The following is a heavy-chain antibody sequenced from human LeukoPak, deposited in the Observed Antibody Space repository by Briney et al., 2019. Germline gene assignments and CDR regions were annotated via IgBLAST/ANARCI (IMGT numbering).Heavy chain of an antibody. Sequence: SETLSLTCAVSGGSISSNNWWSWARQSPGKGLEWIGEIYHSGNTEYNPSHESRVTISLDKSKNQFSLKLSSVTAADTAVYYCAREYRSNYGRGGDYWGQGTLVTVSS. D-gene: IGHD4-11*01. J-gene: IGHJ4*02. CDR2: IYHSGNT. CDR3: AREYRSNYGRGGDY. V-gene: IGHV4-4*02. CDR1: GGSISSNNW.